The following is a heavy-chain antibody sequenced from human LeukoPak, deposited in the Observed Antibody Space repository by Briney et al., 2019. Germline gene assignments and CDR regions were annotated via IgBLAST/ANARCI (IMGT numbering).Heavy chain of an antibody. Sequence: GGSLRLSCAASGFTFGDYDMRWARQVPGKGLEWVSLISGDGGRTDYADSVKGRFTISRDNSENSLYLQMNSLRTEDAAFYYCTKDIWSAETLYAMDVWGQGTTVIVSS. CDR2: ISGDGGRT. CDR3: TKDIWSAETLYAMDV. CDR1: GFTFGDYD. D-gene: IGHD2-8*02. V-gene: IGHV3-43*02. J-gene: IGHJ6*02.